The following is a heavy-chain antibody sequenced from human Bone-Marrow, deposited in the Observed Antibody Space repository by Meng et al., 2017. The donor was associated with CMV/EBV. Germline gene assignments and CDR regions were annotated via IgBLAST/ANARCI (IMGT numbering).Heavy chain of an antibody. Sequence: QVRLQRVGPGRVKPSASVSLTRRVSGFSISTPYWSWIRQTPGKWLEGIDSIHYTGRADYSPSLRSRVTETVDTSDSQLSLKLSSVSTADTAMYYCVERGGGYWGQGILVTVSS. CDR2: IHYTGRA. V-gene: IGHV4-59*07. J-gene: IGHJ4*02. CDR1: GFSISTPY. CDR3: VERGGGY. D-gene: IGHD1-1*01.